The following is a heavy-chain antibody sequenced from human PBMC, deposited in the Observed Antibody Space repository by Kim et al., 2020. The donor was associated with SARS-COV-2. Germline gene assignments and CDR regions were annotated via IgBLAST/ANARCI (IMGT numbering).Heavy chain of an antibody. J-gene: IGHJ4*02. Sequence: SETLSLTCTVSGGSISSYYWSWIRQPPGKGLEWIGYIYYSGSTNYNPSLKSRVTISVDTSKNQFSLKLSSVTAADTAVYYCASYGVGDGYNYDYWGQGTLVTVSS. CDR2: IYYSGST. CDR1: GGSISSYY. D-gene: IGHD5-12*01. CDR3: ASYGVGDGYNYDY. V-gene: IGHV4-59*13.